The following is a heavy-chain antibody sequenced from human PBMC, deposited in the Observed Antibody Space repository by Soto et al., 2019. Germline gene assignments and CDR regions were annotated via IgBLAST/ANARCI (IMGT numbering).Heavy chain of an antibody. Sequence: GGSLRLSCAASGFTFSSYSMNWVRQAPGKGLEWVSSISSSSSYIYYADSVKGRFTISRDNAKNSLYLQMNSLRAEDTAVYYCARDGNSHRFRPYYYYYMDVWGKGTTVTVSS. CDR3: ARDGNSHRFRPYYYYYMDV. V-gene: IGHV3-21*01. CDR1: GFTFSSYS. J-gene: IGHJ6*03. CDR2: ISSSSSYI. D-gene: IGHD1-1*01.